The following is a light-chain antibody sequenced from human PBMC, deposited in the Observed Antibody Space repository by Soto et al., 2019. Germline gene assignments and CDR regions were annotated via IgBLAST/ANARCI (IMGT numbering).Light chain of an antibody. CDR3: QQYNNWSRT. CDR1: QSVSSN. CDR2: GAS. J-gene: IGKJ1*01. Sequence: EIVMTQSPATLSLSPGERATLSCRASQSVSSNLAWYQQTPGQAPRLLIYGASTRATGIPARFSGSGSGTEFTLTISSLRSEDFAVYCCQQYNNWSRTFGQGTKVDIK. V-gene: IGKV3D-15*01.